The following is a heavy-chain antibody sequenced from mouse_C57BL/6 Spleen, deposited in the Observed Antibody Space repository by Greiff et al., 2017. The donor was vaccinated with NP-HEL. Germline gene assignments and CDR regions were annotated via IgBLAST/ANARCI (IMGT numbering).Heavy chain of an antibody. Sequence: QVQLQQSGAELVRPGASVTLSCKASGYTFTDYEMHWVKQTPVHGLEWIGAIDPETGGTAYNQKFKGKAILTADKSSSTAYMELRSLTSEDSAVYYCTRSIYDGYHWYFDVWGTGTTVTVSS. V-gene: IGHV1-15*01. J-gene: IGHJ1*03. CDR2: IDPETGGT. D-gene: IGHD2-3*01. CDR1: GYTFTDYE. CDR3: TRSIYDGYHWYFDV.